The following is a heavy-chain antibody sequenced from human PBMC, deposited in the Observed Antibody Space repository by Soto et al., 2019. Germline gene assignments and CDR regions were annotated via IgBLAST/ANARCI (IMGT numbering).Heavy chain of an antibody. Sequence: PSETLSLTCAVYGGSFSGCYWTWIRQPPGTGLEWIGEINHSGSTNYNPSLKSRVTISVDTSKNQFSLKLTSVTAADTAVYYCARDKITGLFDYWGQGTRVTVS. CDR1: GGSFSGCY. D-gene: IGHD2-8*02. CDR3: ARDKITGLFDY. CDR2: INHSGST. J-gene: IGHJ4*02. V-gene: IGHV4-34*01.